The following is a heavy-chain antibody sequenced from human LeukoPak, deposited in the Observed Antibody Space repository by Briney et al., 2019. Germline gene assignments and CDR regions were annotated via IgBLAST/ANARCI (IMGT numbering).Heavy chain of an antibody. V-gene: IGHV4-34*01. D-gene: IGHD2-15*01. CDR3: ARGRRIVVVLGATRTHRDYYMDV. J-gene: IGHJ6*03. Sequence: SETLSLTCAVYGGSFSGYYWSWIRQPPGKGLEWIGETYHSGSTNYNSSLKSRVTISLDTSKNQFSLKLSSVTAADTAVYYCARGRRIVVVLGATRTHRDYYMDVWGKGTTVTVSS. CDR1: GGSFSGYY. CDR2: TYHSGST.